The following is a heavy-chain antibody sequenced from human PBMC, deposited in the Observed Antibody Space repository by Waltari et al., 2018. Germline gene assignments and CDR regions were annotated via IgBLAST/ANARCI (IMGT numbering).Heavy chain of an antibody. CDR1: GGSISSYY. CDR2: IYYSGST. CDR3: ARGGSFRELLYH. V-gene: IGHV4-59*01. Sequence: QVQLQESGPGLVKPSETLSLTCTVSGGSISSYYWSWIRQPPGKGLEWIGYIYYSGSTNYNPSLKSRVTISVDTSKNQFSLKLSSVTAADTAVYYCARGGSFRELLYHWGQGTLVTVSS. J-gene: IGHJ4*02. D-gene: IGHD3-10*01.